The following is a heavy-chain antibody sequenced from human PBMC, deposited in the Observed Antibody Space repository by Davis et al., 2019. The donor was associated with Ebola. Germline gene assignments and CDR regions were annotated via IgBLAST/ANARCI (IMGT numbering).Heavy chain of an antibody. CDR3: ARWSILGQ. CDR2: ISSGSFTI. V-gene: IGHV3-48*02. J-gene: IGHJ4*02. Sequence: PGGSLRLSCAASGITFSRYSMNWVRQAPGKGLEWVAFISSGSFTIHYADSVKGRFTISRDNAKNSLFLQMNSLRDEDTAVYYCARWSILGQWGQGTLANVSS. D-gene: IGHD3-3*01. CDR1: GITFSRYS.